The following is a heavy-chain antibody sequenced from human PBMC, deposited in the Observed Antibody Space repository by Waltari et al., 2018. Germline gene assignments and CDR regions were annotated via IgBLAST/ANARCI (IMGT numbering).Heavy chain of an antibody. CDR2: SSPIFGTA. J-gene: IGHJ4*02. D-gene: IGHD2-8*02. V-gene: IGHV1-69*08. CDR1: GGTFSSYA. CDR3: ARVDGCTGGVCS. Sequence: QVQLVQSGAEVKKPGSSVKVSCKASGGTFSSYAISWVRQAPVQGLEWMGRSSPIFGTANYAQKFQGRVTITADKSTSTAYMELSSLRSEDTAVYYCARVDGCTGGVCSWGQGTLVTVSS.